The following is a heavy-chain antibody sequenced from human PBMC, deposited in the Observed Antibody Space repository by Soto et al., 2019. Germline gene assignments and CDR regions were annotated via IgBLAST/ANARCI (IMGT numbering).Heavy chain of an antibody. Sequence: QEQLVQSGAEVKKPGSSGKVSCKASGSLFSSYAISWVRQAPGQGLEWMGGIMPVFSTAYYAQKFQGRVTITADESTNTAYMELSSLRSEDTAMYYCARGGSGYVWFNEFWGQGSLVTVSS. D-gene: IGHD3-22*01. V-gene: IGHV1-69*01. CDR3: ARGGSGYVWFNEF. CDR2: IMPVFSTA. CDR1: GSLFSSYA. J-gene: IGHJ4*02.